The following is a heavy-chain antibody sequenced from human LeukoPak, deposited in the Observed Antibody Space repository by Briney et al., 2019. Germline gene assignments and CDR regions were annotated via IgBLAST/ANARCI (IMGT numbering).Heavy chain of an antibody. J-gene: IGHJ4*02. CDR1: GFTVSSNY. CDR2: IYSGGST. CDR3: ARDKYSSSSPYFDY. D-gene: IGHD6-6*01. V-gene: IGHV3-53*01. Sequence: PGGSLRLSCAASGFTVSSNYMSWVCQAPGKGLEWVSVIYSGGSTYYADSVKGRFTISRDNSKNTLYLQMNSLRAEDTAVYYCARDKYSSSSPYFDYWGQGTLVTVSS.